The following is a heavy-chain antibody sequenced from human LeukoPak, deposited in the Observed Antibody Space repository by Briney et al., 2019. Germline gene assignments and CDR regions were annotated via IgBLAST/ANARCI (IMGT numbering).Heavy chain of an antibody. V-gene: IGHV1-69*13. J-gene: IGHJ5*02. D-gene: IGHD2-2*03. CDR1: GGTFSSFA. CDR3: ARKLGHCSSTSCYGVNWFDP. CDR2: IIPIFGTA. Sequence: ASVKVSCKAPGGTFSSFAINWVRQAPGQGLEWMGGIIPIFGTANYAQKFQGRVTITADESTSTAYMELSSLRSEDTAVYYCARKLGHCSSTSCYGVNWFDPWGQGTLVTVSS.